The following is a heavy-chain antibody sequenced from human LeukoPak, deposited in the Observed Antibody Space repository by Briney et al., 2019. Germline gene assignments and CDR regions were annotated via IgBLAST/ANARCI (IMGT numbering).Heavy chain of an antibody. D-gene: IGHD3-3*01. V-gene: IGHV3-74*01. CDR2: INSDGSST. Sequence: GGSLRLSCAASGFTFSSYWTHWVRQAPGKGLVWASRINSDGSSTSYADSVKGRFTISRDSAKNTLYLQMNSLRAEDTAVYYCARGPYDFWSGYCDYWGQGTLVTVSS. CDR1: GFTFSSYW. CDR3: ARGPYDFWSGYCDY. J-gene: IGHJ4*02.